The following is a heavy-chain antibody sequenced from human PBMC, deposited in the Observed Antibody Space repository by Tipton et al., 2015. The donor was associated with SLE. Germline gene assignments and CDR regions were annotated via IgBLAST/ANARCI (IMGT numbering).Heavy chain of an antibody. CDR3: ARGGGSYYDY. CDR1: GGSISSGGYY. CDR2: VYSSGST. Sequence: TLSLTCTVSGGSISSGGYYWSWIRQHPGKGLEWIGRVYSSGSTIYNPSIKSRITLSLDTSKNQFSLRVNSATAADTAVYYCARGGGSYYDYWGQGTLVTVSS. V-gene: IGHV4-61*02. J-gene: IGHJ4*02. D-gene: IGHD1-26*01.